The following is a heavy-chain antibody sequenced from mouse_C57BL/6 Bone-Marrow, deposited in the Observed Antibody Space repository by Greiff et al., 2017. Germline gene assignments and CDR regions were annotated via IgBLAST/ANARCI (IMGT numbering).Heavy chain of an antibody. J-gene: IGHJ3*01. CDR1: GYTFTSYD. D-gene: IGHD2-4*01. Sequence: QVQLQQSGPELVKPGASVQLSCKASGYTFTSYDINWVKQRPGQGLEWIGWIYPNSGGTKYNEKFKIKATLTVDKPSSTAYMPRSSLTSEDSAVYSCACYDDDWFAYWGQGTLVTVSA. CDR2: IYPNSGGT. V-gene: IGHV1-85*01. CDR3: ACYDDDWFAY.